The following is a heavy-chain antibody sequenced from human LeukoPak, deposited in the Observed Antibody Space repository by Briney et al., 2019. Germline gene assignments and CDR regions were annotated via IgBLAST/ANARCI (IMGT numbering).Heavy chain of an antibody. CDR2: ISSSSSYI. V-gene: IGHV3-21*01. D-gene: IGHD3-10*01. J-gene: IGHJ4*02. CDR1: GFTFSSYS. CDR3: ASPGSGLPPRLFDY. Sequence: PGGSLRLSCAASGFTFSSYSMNWVRQAPGKGLEWVSSISSSSSYIYYADSVKGRFTISRDNAKNSLYLQMNSLRAEDTAVYYCASPGSGLPPRLFDYWGQGTLVTVSS.